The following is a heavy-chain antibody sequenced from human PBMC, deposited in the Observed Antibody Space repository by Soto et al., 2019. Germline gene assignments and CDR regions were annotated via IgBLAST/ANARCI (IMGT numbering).Heavy chain of an antibody. Sequence: EVQLVESGGGLVQPGGSLRLSCAASGFTFSSYWMHWVRQAPGKGLVWVSRVNPDGSDTSYADSVKGRFTISRDNAKNTMYLQMNSLRAEDTAVYYCARVAVGSYYFDYWGKGTLLTVSS. CDR1: GFTFSSYW. CDR3: ARVAVGSYYFDY. CDR2: VNPDGSDT. V-gene: IGHV3-74*01. J-gene: IGHJ4*02. D-gene: IGHD6-13*01.